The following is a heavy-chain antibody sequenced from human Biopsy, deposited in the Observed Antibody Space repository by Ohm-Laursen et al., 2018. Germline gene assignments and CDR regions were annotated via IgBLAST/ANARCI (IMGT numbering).Heavy chain of an antibody. J-gene: IGHJ6*02. Sequence: PPVTLSLTCAVSGDSVTKYYWIWIRQPPGKGLEWIGHIYYSVMTNYNPSLQSQVSISVDTSRNQVSLTLSSVTAADTAVYYCARDSGILNYGNFKYYHYYGMDVWGQGTKVTVSS. CDR3: ARDSGILNYGNFKYYHYYGMDV. V-gene: IGHV4-59*02. CDR1: GDSVTKYY. D-gene: IGHD4-11*01. CDR2: IYYSVMT.